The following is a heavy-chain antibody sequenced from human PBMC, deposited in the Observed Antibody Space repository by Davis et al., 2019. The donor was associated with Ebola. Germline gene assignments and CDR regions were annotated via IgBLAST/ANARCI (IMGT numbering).Heavy chain of an antibody. D-gene: IGHD3-10*01. J-gene: IGHJ2*01. CDR1: GGSLSGSY. CDR2: LTHSGTT. V-gene: IGHV4-34*01. CDR3: ARGGDYGSGSSNWYFDI. Sequence: SETLSLTCAVYGGSLSGSYWSWIRQSPGKGLEWIGELTHSGTTNYNPSLWGRVAISIDTSKNQFSLKLTSVTAADTAVYYCARGGDYGSGSSNWYFDIWGRGTLVSVSS.